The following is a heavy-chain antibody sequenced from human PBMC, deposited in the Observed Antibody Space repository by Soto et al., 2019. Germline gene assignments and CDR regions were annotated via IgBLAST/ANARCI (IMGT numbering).Heavy chain of an antibody. CDR1: GFTFSSYA. CDR3: AKIMGNALNI. CDR2: MSGSGGST. V-gene: IGHV3-23*01. J-gene: IGHJ3*02. Sequence: EVQLLESGGGLVQPGGSLRLSCAASGFTFSSYAMSWVRQGPGKGLEWVSAMSGSGGSTYYADSVKGRFTISRDNSKNTLYLQMDSLRAEDTAVYYFAKIMGNALNIGGQGTRVTVSS. D-gene: IGHD1-26*01.